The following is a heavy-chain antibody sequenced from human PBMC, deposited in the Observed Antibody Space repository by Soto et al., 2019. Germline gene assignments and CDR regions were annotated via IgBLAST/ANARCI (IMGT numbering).Heavy chain of an antibody. V-gene: IGHV3-23*01. J-gene: IGHJ6*02. CDR2: IGESGTPT. Sequence: PGGSLRLSCAASGFTFSSYAMKWVRQAPGKGLEWVSLIGESGTPTYYADSVKGRFTISRDNSGNTLFLEMYSLRAEDTAVYYCARYIPGVRYYGMDVWGQGTTV. D-gene: IGHD2-2*01. CDR3: ARYIPGVRYYGMDV. CDR1: GFTFSSYA.